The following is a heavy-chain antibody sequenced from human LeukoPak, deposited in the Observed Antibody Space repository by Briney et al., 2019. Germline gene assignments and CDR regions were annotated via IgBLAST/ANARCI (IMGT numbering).Heavy chain of an antibody. J-gene: IGHJ4*02. CDR3: ARTMGSTSWDPFDY. CDR2: INPNSGGT. CDR1: GYTFTGYY. V-gene: IGHV1-2*02. D-gene: IGHD2-2*01. Sequence: ASVKVSCKASGYTFTGYYMHWVRQAPGQGLEWMGWINPNSGGTNYAQKFQGRVTMTRDTSISTAYMELSRLRSDDTAVYYCARTMGSTSWDPFDYWGQGTLVTVSS.